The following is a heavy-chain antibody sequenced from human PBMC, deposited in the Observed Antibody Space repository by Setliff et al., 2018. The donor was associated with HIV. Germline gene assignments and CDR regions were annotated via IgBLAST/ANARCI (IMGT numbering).Heavy chain of an antibody. CDR3: ARDGVWDEYYYYYMDV. J-gene: IGHJ6*03. Sequence: ASVKVSCRASEYTFTDFYVHWVRQAPGQGLEWMGRIKPKSGGTNYAQNFQGRVTMTRDTSRKTAYMELKRLTSDDTAVYYCARDGVWDEYYYYYMDVWGKGTTVTVSS. D-gene: IGHD3-16*01. CDR1: EYTFTDFY. CDR2: IKPKSGGT. V-gene: IGHV1-2*06.